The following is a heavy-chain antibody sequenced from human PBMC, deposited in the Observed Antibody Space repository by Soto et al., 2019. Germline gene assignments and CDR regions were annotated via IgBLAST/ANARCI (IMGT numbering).Heavy chain of an antibody. J-gene: IGHJ6*02. CDR2: INAGNGNT. V-gene: IGHV1-3*01. D-gene: IGHD3-22*01. CDR1: GYTFTSYA. Sequence: ASVKVSCKASGYTFTSYAMHWVRQAPGQRLEWMGWINAGNGNTKYSQKFQGRVTITRDTSASTAYMELSSLRSEDTAVYYCARGYYYDSSGYNYYYYYGMDVWGQGTLVTVSS. CDR3: ARGYYYDSSGYNYYYYYGMDV.